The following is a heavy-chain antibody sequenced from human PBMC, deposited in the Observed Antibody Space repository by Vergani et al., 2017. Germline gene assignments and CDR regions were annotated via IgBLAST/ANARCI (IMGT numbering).Heavy chain of an antibody. J-gene: IGHJ4*02. V-gene: IGHV1-18*01. CDR2: ISAYNGNT. CDR1: GYTFTSYG. CDR3: ASTHSSGWSPFDY. Sequence: QVQLVQSGAEVKKPGSSVKVSCKASGYTFTSYGISWVRQAPGQGLEWMGWISAYNGNTNYAQKFQGRVTMTRDTSISTAYMELSRLRSDDTAVYYCASTHSSGWSPFDYWGQGTLVTVSS. D-gene: IGHD6-19*01.